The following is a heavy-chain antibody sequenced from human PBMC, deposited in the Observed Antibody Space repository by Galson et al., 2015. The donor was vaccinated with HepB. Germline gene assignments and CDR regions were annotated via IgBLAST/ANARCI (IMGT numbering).Heavy chain of an antibody. D-gene: IGHD4-23*01. CDR1: GYTFTSYG. J-gene: IGHJ2*01. CDR3: ARVSSRNYGGNPAFWYFDL. CDR2: ISAYNGNT. Sequence: SVKVSCKASGYTFTSYGFSWVRQAPGQGLEWMGWISAYNGNTNYAQKLQGRVTMTTDTSTSTAYMELRSLRSDDTAVYYCARVSSRNYGGNPAFWYFDLWGRGTLVTVSS. V-gene: IGHV1-18*04.